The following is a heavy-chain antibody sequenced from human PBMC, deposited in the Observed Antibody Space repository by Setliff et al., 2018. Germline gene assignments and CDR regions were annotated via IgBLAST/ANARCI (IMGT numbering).Heavy chain of an antibody. CDR1: GGSISSSSYY. CDR3: ARLTTLTTWFELGAFEI. D-gene: IGHD4-17*01. J-gene: IGHJ3*02. CDR2: SEST. Sequence: SETLSLTCTVSGGSISSSSYYWGWIRQSPGKGLEWIGTSESTYNNPSFKSRLTISVDTSKNQFSLKLSSVTAADTAVYYCARLTTLTTWFELGAFEIWGHGTMVTVSS. V-gene: IGHV4-39*01.